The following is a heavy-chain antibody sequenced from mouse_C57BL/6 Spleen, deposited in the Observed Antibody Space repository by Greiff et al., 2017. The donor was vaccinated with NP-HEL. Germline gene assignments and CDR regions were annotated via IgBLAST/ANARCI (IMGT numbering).Heavy chain of an antibody. CDR3: ARGDYYGSSPYAMDY. D-gene: IGHD1-1*01. CDR1: GFNIKNTY. V-gene: IGHV14-3*01. J-gene: IGHJ4*01. CDR2: ILPGSGST. Sequence: VQLQQSVAELVRPGASVKLSCTASGFNIKNTYMHWVKQRPEQGLEWIGEILPGSGSTNYNEKFKGKATFTADTSSNTAYMQLSSLTTEDSAIYYCARGDYYGSSPYAMDYWGQGTSVTVSS.